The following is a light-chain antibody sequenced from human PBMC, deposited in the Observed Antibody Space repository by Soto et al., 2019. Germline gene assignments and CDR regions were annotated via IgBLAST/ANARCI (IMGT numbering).Light chain of an antibody. CDR1: SSDIGPYDY. J-gene: IGLJ1*01. CDR3: TTFAPGRIYV. Sequence: QSALTQPASVSGSPGQSITISCSGASSDIGPYDYVSWYQHHPGRAPKLLIYEVSNRPSGVSYRFSGSKSGNTASLTISGFQAEDEGDYYCTTFAPGRIYVFGSGTKLTVL. CDR2: EVS. V-gene: IGLV2-14*01.